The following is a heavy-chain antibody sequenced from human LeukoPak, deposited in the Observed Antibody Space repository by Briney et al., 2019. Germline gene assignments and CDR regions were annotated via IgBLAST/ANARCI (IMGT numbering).Heavy chain of an antibody. CDR3: ARDYGRAYYYYGMDV. J-gene: IGHJ6*02. CDR2: IYYSGST. D-gene: IGHD4-17*01. CDR1: GGSISSGGYY. Sequence: SQTLSLTCTVSGGSISSGGYYWSWLRQHPGKGLEWIGYIYYSGSTYYNPSLKSRVTISVDTSKNQFSLKLSSVTAADTAVYYCARDYGRAYYYYGMDVWGQGTTVTVSS. V-gene: IGHV4-31*03.